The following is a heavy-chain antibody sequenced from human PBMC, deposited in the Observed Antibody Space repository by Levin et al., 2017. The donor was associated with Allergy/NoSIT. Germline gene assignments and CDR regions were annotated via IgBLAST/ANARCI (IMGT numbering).Heavy chain of an antibody. Sequence: GGSLRLSCAVSGFSFSIYAMHWVRQAPGKGLEWVAVISHEGSKIFYADSVKGRFTISRDNAKNTLHLQMSSLRADDTAVYYCVRALGANYDYVWGSYRYVGHSLDVWGQGTTVTVSS. CDR1: GFSFSIYA. V-gene: IGHV3-30*04. CDR2: ISHEGSKI. CDR3: VRALGANYDYVWGSYRYVGHSLDV. D-gene: IGHD3-16*02. J-gene: IGHJ6*02.